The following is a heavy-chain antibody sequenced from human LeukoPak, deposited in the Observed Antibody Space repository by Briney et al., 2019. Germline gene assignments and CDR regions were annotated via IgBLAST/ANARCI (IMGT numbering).Heavy chain of an antibody. CDR2: ISYDGSNK. V-gene: IGHV3-30*04. CDR3: ARPTVTDAFDI. CDR1: GFTFSSYA. Sequence: PGRALRLSCAASGFTFSSYAMHWVRQAPGKGREWVTVISYDGSNKDYADSVKGRFTISRDNSKNTLYLQMNSLRAEDTAVYYCARPTVTDAFDIWGQGTMVTVS. J-gene: IGHJ3*02. D-gene: IGHD4-17*01.